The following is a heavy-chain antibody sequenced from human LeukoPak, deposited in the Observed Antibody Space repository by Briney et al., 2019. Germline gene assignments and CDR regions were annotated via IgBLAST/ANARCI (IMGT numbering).Heavy chain of an antibody. CDR1: GYTFTSYG. Sequence: ASVKVSCKASGYTFTSYGISWVRQAPGQGLEWMGWISAYNGNTNYAQKLQGRVTMTTDTSTSTAYMELRSLRSDDTAVYYCARDPGSVDIVATILGDAFDIWGQGTMVTVSS. CDR3: ARDPGSVDIVATILGDAFDI. V-gene: IGHV1-18*01. CDR2: ISAYNGNT. J-gene: IGHJ3*02. D-gene: IGHD5-12*01.